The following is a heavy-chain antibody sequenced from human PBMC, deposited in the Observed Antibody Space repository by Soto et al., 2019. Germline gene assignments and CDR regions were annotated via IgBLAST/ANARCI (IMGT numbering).Heavy chain of an antibody. D-gene: IGHD2-15*01. CDR1: GDSVSSNSAA. CDR2: TYYRSKWYN. J-gene: IGHJ6*02. Sequence: SQTLSLTCAISGDSVSSNSAAWNWIRQSPSRGLEWLGRTYYRSKWYNDYAVSVKSRITINPDTSKNQFSLQLNSVTPEDTAVYYCARGAGYCSGGSCSNYYYYGMDVWGQGTTVTVS. CDR3: ARGAGYCSGGSCSNYYYYGMDV. V-gene: IGHV6-1*01.